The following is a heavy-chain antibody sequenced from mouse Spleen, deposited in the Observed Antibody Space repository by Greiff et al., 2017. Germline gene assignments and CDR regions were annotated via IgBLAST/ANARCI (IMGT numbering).Heavy chain of an antibody. V-gene: IGHV14-3*01. CDR3: ARSWGSGITTVVAEDYYAMDY. CDR2: IDPANGNT. Sequence: EVQLQQSVAELVRPGASVKLSCTASGFNIKNTYMHWVKQRPEQGLEWIGRIDPANGNTKYAPKFQGKATITADTSSNTAYLQLSSLTSEDTAIYYCARSWGSGITTVVAEDYYAMDYWGQGTSVTVSS. J-gene: IGHJ4*01. D-gene: IGHD1-1*01. CDR1: GFNIKNTY.